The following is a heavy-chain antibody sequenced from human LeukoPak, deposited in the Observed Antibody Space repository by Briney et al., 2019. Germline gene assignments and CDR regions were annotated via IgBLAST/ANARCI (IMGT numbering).Heavy chain of an antibody. V-gene: IGHV4-34*01. D-gene: IGHD4-17*01. CDR3: ANDRPDDYGDYVRFDY. CDR1: GGSFSGYY. CDR2: INHSGST. Sequence: SETLSLTCAVYGGSFSGYYWSWIRQPPGKGLEWIGEINHSGSTNYNPSLKSRVTISVDTSKNQFSLKLSSVTAADTAVYYCANDRPDDYGDYVRFDYWGRGTLVTVSS. J-gene: IGHJ4*02.